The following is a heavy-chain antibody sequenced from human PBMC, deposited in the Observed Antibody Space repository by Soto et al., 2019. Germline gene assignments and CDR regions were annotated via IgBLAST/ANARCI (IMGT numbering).Heavy chain of an antibody. D-gene: IGHD2-2*01. J-gene: IGHJ6*03. CDR1: GFTFSSYS. CDR3: ARAGGYCSSTSCYPVGVYYMDV. V-gene: IGHV3-48*01. Sequence: EVQLVESGGGLVQPGGSLRLSCAASGFTFSSYSMNWVRQAPGKGLEWVSYISSSSSTIYYADSVKGRFTISRDNAKNSLYLQMYSLRAEDTAVYYSARAGGYCSSTSCYPVGVYYMDVWGKGTTVTVSS. CDR2: ISSSSSTI.